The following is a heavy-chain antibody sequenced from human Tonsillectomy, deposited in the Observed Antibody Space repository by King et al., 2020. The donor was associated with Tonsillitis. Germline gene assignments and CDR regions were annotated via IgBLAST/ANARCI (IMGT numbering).Heavy chain of an antibody. CDR3: AILGYGDYYYYMDV. J-gene: IGHJ6*03. D-gene: IGHD4-17*01. CDR1: GFTFSSYS. Sequence: VQLVESGGGLVQPGGSLRLSCAASGFTFSSYSMNWVRQAPGKGLEWVSYISSSSSTIYYADSVKGRFTISRDKAKNSLYLQMNSLRAEDTAGYYFAILGYGDYYYYMDVWGKGTTVTVSS. CDR2: ISSSSSTI. V-gene: IGHV3-48*01.